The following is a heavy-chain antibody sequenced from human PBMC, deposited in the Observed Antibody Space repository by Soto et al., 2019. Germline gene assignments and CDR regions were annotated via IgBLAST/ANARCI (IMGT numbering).Heavy chain of an antibody. CDR3: VRGGSNYDS. D-gene: IGHD4-4*01. Sequence: PGGSLRLSCTASGFTFSDSWMTWVRQAPGKGLEWVARIKPDESEKKYADSVKGRFSISRDNAKNSMYLQIDSLRGEDTAVYYCVRGGSNYDSWGQGTLVTVSS. J-gene: IGHJ5*02. CDR1: GFTFSDSW. CDR2: IKPDESEK. V-gene: IGHV3-7*01.